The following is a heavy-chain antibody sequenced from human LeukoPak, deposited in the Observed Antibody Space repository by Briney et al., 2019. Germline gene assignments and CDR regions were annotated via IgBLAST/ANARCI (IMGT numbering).Heavy chain of an antibody. CDR2: INHSGST. CDR1: GGSFSGYY. V-gene: IGHV4-34*01. D-gene: IGHD4-23*01. Sequence: SETLSLTCAVYGGSFSGYYWSWIRQPPGKGLEWIGEINHSGSTNYNPSLKSRVTISVDTSKNQFSLKPSSVTAADTAVYYCASSTVADNYYYYGMDVWGQGTTVTVSS. J-gene: IGHJ6*02. CDR3: ASSTVADNYYYYGMDV.